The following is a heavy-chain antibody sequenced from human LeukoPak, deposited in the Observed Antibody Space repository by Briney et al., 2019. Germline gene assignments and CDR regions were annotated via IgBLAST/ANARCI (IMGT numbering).Heavy chain of an antibody. CDR3: ARDRAAAGVPPRRRFDP. CDR2: ISSSSSYI. Sequence: GGSLRLSCAASGFTFSSYGMNWVRQAPGKGLEWVSSISSSSSYIYYADSVKGRFTISRDNAKNSLYLQMNSLRAEDTAVYYCARDRAAAGVPPRRRFDPWGQGTLVTVSS. CDR1: GFTFSSYG. V-gene: IGHV3-21*01. D-gene: IGHD6-13*01. J-gene: IGHJ5*02.